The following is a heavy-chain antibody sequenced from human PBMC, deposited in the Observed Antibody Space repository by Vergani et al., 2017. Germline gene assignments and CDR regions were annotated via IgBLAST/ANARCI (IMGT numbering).Heavy chain of an antibody. CDR1: GFTFSNYW. CDR3: AKDHYDFWSGYPNLSPFDL. V-gene: IGHV3-74*01. CDR2: INSDGDST. J-gene: IGHJ2*01. Sequence: VQLVESGGGLVQPGGSLRLSCTASGFTFSNYWMQWVRQAPGKGPMWVSRINSDGDSTSYADSVKGRFTISRDNAKNTLYLQMDSLRAEDTAVYYCAKDHYDFWSGYPNLSPFDLWGRGTLVTVSS. D-gene: IGHD3-3*01.